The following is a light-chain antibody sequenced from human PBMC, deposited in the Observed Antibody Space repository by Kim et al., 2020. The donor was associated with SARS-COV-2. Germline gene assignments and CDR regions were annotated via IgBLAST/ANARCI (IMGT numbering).Light chain of an antibody. V-gene: IGLV3-19*01. CDR3: NSRDSSGDYIV. CDR2: GNS. J-gene: IGLJ3*02. Sequence: VALEKTVTRTCQGVSCDYDATWYQQKPGQAPLVVIYGNSNRPSGIPDRFSGATSGNTASLTITGAQAEDEADYYCNSRDSSGDYIVFGGGTQLTVL. CDR1: SCDYD.